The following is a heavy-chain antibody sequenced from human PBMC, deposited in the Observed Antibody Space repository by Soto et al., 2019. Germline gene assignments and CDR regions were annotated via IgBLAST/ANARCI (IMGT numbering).Heavy chain of an antibody. J-gene: IGHJ4*02. Sequence: SETLSLTCTVSGGSISSGGYYWSWIRQHPGKGLEWIGYIYYSGSTYYNPSLKSRVTISVDTSKNQFSLKLSSVTAADTAVYYCARVNPHDYYDSSGYSTFDYWGQGTLVTVSS. CDR3: ARVNPHDYYDSSGYSTFDY. V-gene: IGHV4-31*03. CDR1: GGSISSGGYY. CDR2: IYYSGST. D-gene: IGHD3-22*01.